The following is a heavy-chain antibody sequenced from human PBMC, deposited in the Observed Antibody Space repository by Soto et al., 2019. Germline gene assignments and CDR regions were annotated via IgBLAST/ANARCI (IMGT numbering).Heavy chain of an antibody. Sequence: GGSLRLSCAASGFTFRSFTMNWVRQAPGKGLEWVSTISSNSAYIYYTDALRGRFTISRDNAKNSLHLQMNSLGAEDTAVYYCTRDASRDSSARGWFDPWGPGTLVTVSS. CDR2: ISSNSAYI. CDR1: GFTFRSFT. CDR3: TRDASRDSSARGWFDP. D-gene: IGHD6-13*01. J-gene: IGHJ5*02. V-gene: IGHV3-21*01.